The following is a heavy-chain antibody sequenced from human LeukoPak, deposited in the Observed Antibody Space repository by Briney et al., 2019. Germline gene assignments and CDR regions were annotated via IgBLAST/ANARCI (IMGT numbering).Heavy chain of an antibody. V-gene: IGHV4-59*01. CDR1: GGSISSYY. CDR3: ARLYSSSLGRVFDY. J-gene: IGHJ4*02. D-gene: IGHD6-13*01. Sequence: PSVTLSLTCTVSGGSISSYYWSWIRQPPGKGLEWIGYISYSGSTNYNPSLKSRVTISVDTSKNQFSLKLSSVTAADTAIYYCARLYSSSLGRVFDYWGQGTLVTVS. CDR2: ISYSGST.